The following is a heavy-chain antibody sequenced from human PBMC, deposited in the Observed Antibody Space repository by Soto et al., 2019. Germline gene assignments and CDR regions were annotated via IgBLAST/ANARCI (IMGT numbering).Heavy chain of an antibody. CDR3: AKDRGSSWYFSTFDY. Sequence: PGGSLRLSCAASEFTVSSNYMKWVRQAPGKGLEWVSVIYTGGSTYYADSVKGRFTISRDNSKNTLYLQMNSLRAEDTAVYYCAKDRGSSWYFSTFDYWGQGTLVTVS. CDR2: IYTGGST. D-gene: IGHD6-13*01. CDR1: EFTVSSNY. V-gene: IGHV3-53*01. J-gene: IGHJ4*02.